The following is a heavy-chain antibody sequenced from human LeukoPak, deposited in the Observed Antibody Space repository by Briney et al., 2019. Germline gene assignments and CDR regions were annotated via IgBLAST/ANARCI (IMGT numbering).Heavy chain of an antibody. J-gene: IGHJ5*02. CDR2: ISYDGSNK. CDR1: GFIFRSYA. V-gene: IGHV3-30-3*01. Sequence: GRSLRLSCAASGFIFRSYAMHWVRQAPGKGLEWVAVISYDGSNKYYADSVKGRFTISRDNSKNTLYLQVNSLRAEDTAVYYCARGFYCSSTSCYSFNWFDPWGQGTLVTVSS. D-gene: IGHD2-2*01. CDR3: ARGFYCSSTSCYSFNWFDP.